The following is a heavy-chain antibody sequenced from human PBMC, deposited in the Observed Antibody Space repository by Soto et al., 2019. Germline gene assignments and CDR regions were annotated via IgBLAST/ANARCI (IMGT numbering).Heavy chain of an antibody. V-gene: IGHV1-18*01. CDR1: GYTFSNDA. D-gene: IGHD1-20*01. CDR2: VSAYNGNT. CDR3: ARASRYDWNDMMY. J-gene: IGHJ4*02. Sequence: QVQLVQSGAEVKKPGASVKVSCKASGYTFSNDAITWVRQAPGQGLEWMGWVSAYNGNTNYAQKFKGRVTMTTDTSTSTAYMGIRSLRYDDTAVYFCARASRYDWNDMMYWGQGTLVTVSS.